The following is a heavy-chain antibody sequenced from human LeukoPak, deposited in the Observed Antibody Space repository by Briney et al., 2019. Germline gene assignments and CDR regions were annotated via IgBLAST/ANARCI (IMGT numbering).Heavy chain of an antibody. CDR1: GYTFTSYD. CDR2: MNPNSGNT. V-gene: IGHV1-8*01. D-gene: IGHD1-26*01. CDR3: ARVRDSELHYFEY. Sequence: ASMKVSCKASGYTFTSYDINWVRQATGQGLEWMGWMNPNSGNTGYAQKFQGRVTMTRDTSTSTVYMELSSLRSEDTAVYYCARVRDSELHYFEYWGQGTLVTVSS. J-gene: IGHJ4*02.